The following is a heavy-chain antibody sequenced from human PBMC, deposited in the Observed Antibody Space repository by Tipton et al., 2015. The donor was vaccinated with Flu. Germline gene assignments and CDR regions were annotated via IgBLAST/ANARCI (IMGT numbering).Heavy chain of an antibody. CDR2: IWYDGSNK. Sequence: SLRLSCAASGFTFSSYGMHWVRQAPGKGLEWLAVIWYDGSNKYYADSVKGRFTISRDNSKDTLYLQMNSLRAEDTAVYYCARGVYSSGWYPFFDYWGQGTLVTVSS. D-gene: IGHD6-19*01. J-gene: IGHJ4*02. V-gene: IGHV3-33*01. CDR1: GFTFSSYG. CDR3: ARGVYSSGWYPFFDY.